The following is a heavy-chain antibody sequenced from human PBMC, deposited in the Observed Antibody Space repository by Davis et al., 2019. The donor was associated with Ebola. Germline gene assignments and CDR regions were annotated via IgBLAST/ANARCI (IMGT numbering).Heavy chain of an antibody. CDR3: ARVNAVTGYSRFDS. Sequence: GESLKISCAASGFTFSSYGMHWVRQAPGKGLEWVAVISYDGSNKYYADSVRGRFTISRDNAKNSLYLQMNSRRAEDTALYHCARVNAVTGYSRFDSWGQGTLVTVSS. J-gene: IGHJ5*01. CDR2: ISYDGSNK. D-gene: IGHD3-9*01. V-gene: IGHV3-30*03. CDR1: GFTFSSYG.